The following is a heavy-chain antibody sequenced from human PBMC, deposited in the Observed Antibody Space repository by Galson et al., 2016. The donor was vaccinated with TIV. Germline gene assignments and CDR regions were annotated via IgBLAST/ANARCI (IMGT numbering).Heavy chain of an antibody. CDR3: ARDGLDMTTAVALPDY. CDR2: VNPKSGDT. V-gene: IGHV1-2*02. D-gene: IGHD3/OR15-3a*01. Sequence: SVKVSCKASGYSFTDYYIHWVRQAPGQGFEWMGWVNPKSGDTNYAQKFQGRVAMTSDTSINTAYMDLSRLRSDDTAVYYCARDGLDMTTAVALPDYWGQGTLLTVSS. J-gene: IGHJ4*02. CDR1: GYSFTDYY.